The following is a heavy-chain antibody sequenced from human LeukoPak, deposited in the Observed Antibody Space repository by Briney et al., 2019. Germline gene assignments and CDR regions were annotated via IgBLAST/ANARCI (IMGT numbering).Heavy chain of an antibody. CDR2: INHSGYT. CDR1: GVSFDYYY. D-gene: IGHD2-21*02. CDR3: TRMTAGHDY. V-gene: IGHV4-34*01. Sequence: SETLSLTCAVSGVSFDYYYWSWVRQTPGKGLEWIGEINHSGYTNDSPSLKSRVTLSIDTSRKQFSLNLRSVTVADTGIYYCTRMTAGHDYWGQGTLVTVSS. J-gene: IGHJ4*02.